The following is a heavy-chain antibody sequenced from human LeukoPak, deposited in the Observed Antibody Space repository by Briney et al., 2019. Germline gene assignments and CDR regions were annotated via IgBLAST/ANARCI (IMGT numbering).Heavy chain of an antibody. V-gene: IGHV3-23*01. Sequence: GGSLRLSCAASGFTFKNYAMSWVRQAPGKGLEWVSAISGSGGSTYYADSVKGRFTISRDNSKNTLYLQMNSLRAEDSAVYYCAEAIRSSGSLFDYWGQGTLVTVSS. CDR2: ISGSGGST. CDR3: AEAIRSSGSLFDY. D-gene: IGHD3-10*01. CDR1: GFTFKNYA. J-gene: IGHJ4*02.